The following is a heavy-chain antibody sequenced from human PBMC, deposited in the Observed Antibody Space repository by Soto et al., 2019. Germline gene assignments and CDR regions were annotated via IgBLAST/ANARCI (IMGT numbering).Heavy chain of an antibody. Sequence: GGSLRLSCAASGFTFSSYWMHWVRQAPGKGLVWVSRINSDGSSTSYADSVKGRFTISRDNAKNTLYLQMNSLRAEDTAVYYCARGIAARQNDAFDILGQGTMVTVSS. CDR3: ARGIAARQNDAFDI. J-gene: IGHJ3*02. V-gene: IGHV3-74*01. CDR1: GFTFSSYW. CDR2: INSDGSST. D-gene: IGHD6-6*01.